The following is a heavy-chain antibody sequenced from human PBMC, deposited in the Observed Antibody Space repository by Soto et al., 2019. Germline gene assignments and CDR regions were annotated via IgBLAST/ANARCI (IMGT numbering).Heavy chain of an antibody. D-gene: IGHD1-1*01. V-gene: IGHV3-15*07. J-gene: IGHJ3*02. CDR1: GFTFSNAW. Sequence: GGSLRLSCAASGFTFSNAWMNWVRQAPGKGLEWVGRIKSKTDGGTTDYAAPVKGRFTISRDDSKNTLYLQMNSLKTEDTAVYYCTTEANAGLDAFDIWGQGTMVTVSS. CDR3: TTEANAGLDAFDI. CDR2: IKSKTDGGTT.